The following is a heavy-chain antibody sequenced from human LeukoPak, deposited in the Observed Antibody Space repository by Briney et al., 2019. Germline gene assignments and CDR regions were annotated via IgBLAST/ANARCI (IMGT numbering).Heavy chain of an antibody. V-gene: IGHV3-21*01. CDR3: ARVPPYNGPFAGPFDY. Sequence: PGGSLRLSCAASGFTFSSYSMNWVRQAPGKGLEWVSSISSSSSYIYYADSVKGRFTISRDNAKNSLYLQMNSLRAEDTAVYYCARVPPYNGPFAGPFDYWGQGTLVTVSS. CDR2: ISSSSSYI. J-gene: IGHJ4*02. D-gene: IGHD2-8*01. CDR1: GFTFSSYS.